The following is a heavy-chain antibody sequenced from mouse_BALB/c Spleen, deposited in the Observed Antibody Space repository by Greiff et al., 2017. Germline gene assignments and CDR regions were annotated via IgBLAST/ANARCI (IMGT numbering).Heavy chain of an antibody. V-gene: IGHV1-31*01. CDR3: AREDGSRFAY. D-gene: IGHD1-1*01. Sequence: VQLQQPGAELVMPGASVKISCKASGYSFTGYYMHWVKQSHVKSLEWIGRINPYNGATSYNQNFKDKASLTVDKSSSTAYMELHSLTSEDSAVYYCAREDGSRFAYWGQGTLVTVSA. J-gene: IGHJ3*01. CDR1: GYSFTGYY. CDR2: INPYNGAT.